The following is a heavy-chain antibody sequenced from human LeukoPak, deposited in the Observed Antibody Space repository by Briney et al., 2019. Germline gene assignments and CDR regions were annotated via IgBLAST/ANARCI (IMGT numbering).Heavy chain of an antibody. CDR2: IYYSGST. CDR3: ARVPLHYYYMDV. V-gene: IGHV4-61*05. CDR1: GGSISSTSFY. D-gene: IGHD2-2*01. Sequence: PSETLSLTCTVSGGSISSTSFYWGWIRQPPGKGLEWIGYIYYSGSTNYNPSLKSRVTISVDTSKNQFSLKLSSVTAADTAVYYCARVPLHYYYMDVWGKGTTVTVSS. J-gene: IGHJ6*03.